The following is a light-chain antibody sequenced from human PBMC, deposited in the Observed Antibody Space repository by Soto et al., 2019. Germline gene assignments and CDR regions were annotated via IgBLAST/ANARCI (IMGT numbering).Light chain of an antibody. J-gene: IGKJ1*01. CDR3: QSYINYST. Sequence: QVTQSPTTVSASLGDRVTITCRASQSISNWLAWYQQKRGKAPSLLIYDASTLARGVPSRFSGSGSGTDYILTITNLQPEDVATYYCQSYINYSTFGQGTEV. CDR1: QSISNW. CDR2: DAS. V-gene: IGKV1-5*01.